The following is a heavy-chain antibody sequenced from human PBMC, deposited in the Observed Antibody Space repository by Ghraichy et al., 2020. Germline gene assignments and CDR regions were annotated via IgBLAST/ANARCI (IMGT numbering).Heavy chain of an antibody. CDR1: GFTFSSYA. D-gene: IGHD6-13*01. CDR2: ISGSGGST. Sequence: GGSLRLSCAASGFTFSSYAMSWVRQAPGKGLEWVSAISGSGGSTYYADSVKGRFTISRDNSKNTLYLQMNSLRAEDTAVYYCAKDRSSIWPYYYGMAVWGEGTTVTVSS. J-gene: IGHJ6*04. V-gene: IGHV3-23*01. CDR3: AKDRSSIWPYYYGMAV.